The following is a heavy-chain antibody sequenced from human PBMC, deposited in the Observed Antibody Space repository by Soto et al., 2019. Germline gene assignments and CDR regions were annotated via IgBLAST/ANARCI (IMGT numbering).Heavy chain of an antibody. CDR3: ARVYSSSRLNWYFDL. V-gene: IGHV4-31*03. Sequence: QVQLQESGPGLVKPSQTLSLTCTVSGGSISSGGYYWSWIRQHPGKGLEWIGYIYYSGSTYYNPSVTSRVTISVDTSQTQFSLKLSSVTAADTAVYYCARVYSSSRLNWYFDLWGRGTLVTVSS. D-gene: IGHD6-13*01. CDR2: IYYSGST. J-gene: IGHJ2*01. CDR1: GGSISSGGYY.